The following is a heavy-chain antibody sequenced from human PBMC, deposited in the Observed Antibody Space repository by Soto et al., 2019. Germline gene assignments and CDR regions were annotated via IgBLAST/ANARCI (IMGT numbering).Heavy chain of an antibody. CDR2: ISVSGGST. V-gene: IGHV3-23*01. J-gene: IGHJ6*02. CDR1: GFTFSNYA. CDR3: AKGSGVYGMDV. D-gene: IGHD2-15*01. Sequence: GGSLRLSCPASGFTFSNYAMTWVRQAPGKGLEWVSGISVSGGSTYYADSVKGRFTISRDNSKNTLYLQMNSLRAEDTAVYYCAKGSGVYGMDVWGQGTTVTVSS.